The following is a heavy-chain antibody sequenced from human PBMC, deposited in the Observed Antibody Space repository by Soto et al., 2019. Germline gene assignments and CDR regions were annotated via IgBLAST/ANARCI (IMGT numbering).Heavy chain of an antibody. J-gene: IGHJ4*02. V-gene: IGHV1-3*01. Sequence: QVQLVQSGADVKKPGASVKVSCKASGYTFTNYAMHWVRQAPGQRLEWMGWINGGNGNTKYSQKFRDRVTITRDTSASTAYMELSSLTSEDAGVYYCAGDGAVTGNINVDYWGQGTLVTVSS. CDR2: INGGNGNT. CDR1: GYTFTNYA. CDR3: AGDGAVTGNINVDY. D-gene: IGHD6-19*01.